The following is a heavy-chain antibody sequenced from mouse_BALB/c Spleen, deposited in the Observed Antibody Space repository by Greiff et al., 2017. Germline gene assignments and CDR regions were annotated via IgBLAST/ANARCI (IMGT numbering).Heavy chain of an antibody. D-gene: IGHD3-3*01. Sequence: EVMLVESGGGLVQPGGSLRLSCATSGFTFTDYYMSWVRQPPGKALEWLGFIRNKANGYTTEYSASVKGRFTISRDNSQSILYLQMNTLRAEDSATYYCAREGTGAWFAYWGQGTLVTVSA. V-gene: IGHV7-3*02. CDR1: GFTFTDYY. J-gene: IGHJ3*01. CDR2: IRNKANGYTT. CDR3: AREGTGAWFAY.